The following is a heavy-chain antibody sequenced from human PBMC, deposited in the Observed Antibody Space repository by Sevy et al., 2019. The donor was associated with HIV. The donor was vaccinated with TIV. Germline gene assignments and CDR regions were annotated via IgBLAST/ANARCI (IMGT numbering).Heavy chain of an antibody. CDR2: INPDTAVI. D-gene: IGHD2-2*01. CDR3: TSSLVDGSSTTCYGIFDI. J-gene: IGHJ3*02. V-gene: IGHV1-2*02. CDR1: GYILTDYY. Sequence: ASVKVSCKASGYILTDYYIHWLRQAPGKGLEWMGWINPDTAVIDYAQNFQGRVTMTRDTSINTAYMELSRLRFDDTAVFYCTSSLVDGSSTTCYGIFDIWGQGTMVTVSS.